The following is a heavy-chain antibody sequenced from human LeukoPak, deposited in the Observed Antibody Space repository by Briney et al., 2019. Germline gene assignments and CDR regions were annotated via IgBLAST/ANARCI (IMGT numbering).Heavy chain of an antibody. CDR3: ARVGSDSSGSYQEYYFDY. Sequence: SQTLCLTCTVSGGSISSGDYYWSWIRQPPGKGLEWIGYIYYSGSTYYNPSLKSRVTISVDTSKNQFSLKLSSVTAADTAVYYCARVGSDSSGSYQEYYFDYWGQGTLVTVSS. CDR1: GGSISSGDYY. D-gene: IGHD6-19*01. CDR2: IYYSGST. J-gene: IGHJ4*02. V-gene: IGHV4-30-4*01.